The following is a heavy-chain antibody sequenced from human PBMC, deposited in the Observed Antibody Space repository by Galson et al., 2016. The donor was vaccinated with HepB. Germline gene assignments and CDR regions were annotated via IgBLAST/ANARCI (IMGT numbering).Heavy chain of an antibody. Sequence: SVKVSCKASGGRIRNYAISWVRQAPGQGLEWMGGIIPMYGTADYAQKFQGRLTIIADESTSTAHMELSSLRFEDTAVYYCARGGDTSGWYEILLWGQGTLVTVSS. D-gene: IGHD6-19*01. J-gene: IGHJ4*02. V-gene: IGHV1-69*13. CDR2: IIPMYGTA. CDR3: ARGGDTSGWYEILL. CDR1: GGRIRNYA.